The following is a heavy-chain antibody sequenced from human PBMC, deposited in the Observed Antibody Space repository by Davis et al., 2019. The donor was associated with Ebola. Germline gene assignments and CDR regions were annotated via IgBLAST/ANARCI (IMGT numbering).Heavy chain of an antibody. CDR3: AREIEGDYGDYGVDY. J-gene: IGHJ4*02. V-gene: IGHV4-59*01. CDR2: IYYSGST. Sequence: PSETLSLTCTVSGGSISSYYWSWIRQPPGKGLEWIGYIYYSGSTNYNPSLKSRVTISVDTSKNQFSLKLSSVTAADTAVYYCAREIEGDYGDYGVDYWGQGTLVTVSS. CDR1: GGSISSYY. D-gene: IGHD4-17*01.